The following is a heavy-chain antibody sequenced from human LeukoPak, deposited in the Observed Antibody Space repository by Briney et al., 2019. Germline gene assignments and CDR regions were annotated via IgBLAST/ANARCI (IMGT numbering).Heavy chain of an antibody. CDR3: ARETSGYTYFDY. V-gene: IGHV4-39*07. J-gene: IGHJ4*02. CDR2: IYYSGST. CDR1: GGSISSSSYY. Sequence: PSETLSLTCTVSGGSISSSSYYWGWIRQPPGKGLEWIGSIYYSGSTYYNPSLKSRVTISVDTSKNQFSLKLSSVTAADTAVYYCARETSGYTYFDYWGQGTLVTVSS. D-gene: IGHD3-3*01.